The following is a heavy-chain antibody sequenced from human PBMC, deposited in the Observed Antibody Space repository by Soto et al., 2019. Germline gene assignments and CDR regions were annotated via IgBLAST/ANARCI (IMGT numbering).Heavy chain of an antibody. V-gene: IGHV3-23*01. CDR1: GFTFSSDA. CDR3: AKSPAYSPFEP. J-gene: IGHJ5*02. CDR2: ISGSGSTT. D-gene: IGHD5-18*01. Sequence: EVQLLESGGGLVQPEGSLSLSCTASGFTFSSDAMGWVRQAPGKGLEWVSAISGSGSTTYYADSVKGRFTISRDNFKNTLYLQMISLRAEDTAVYYCAKSPAYSPFEPWGQGTLVTVSA.